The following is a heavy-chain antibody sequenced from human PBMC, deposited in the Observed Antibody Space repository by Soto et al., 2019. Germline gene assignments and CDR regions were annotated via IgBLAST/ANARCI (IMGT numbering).Heavy chain of an antibody. CDR3: ARQQNFICDS. CDR1: GYKFGSAW. V-gene: IGHV5-51*01. J-gene: IGHJ4*02. Sequence: RGESLKISCKGVGYKFGSAWIGWVRQMPGKGLEWMGLIKPGTSDIRYSPPFRGQVTISADEAVTTAYLQWSGLKASDSAMYYCARQQNFICDSCGQGTLVTVSS. D-gene: IGHD1-7*01. CDR2: IKPGTSDI.